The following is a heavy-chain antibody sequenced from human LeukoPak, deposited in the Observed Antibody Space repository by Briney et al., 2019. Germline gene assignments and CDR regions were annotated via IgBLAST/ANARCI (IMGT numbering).Heavy chain of an antibody. J-gene: IGHJ4*02. CDR3: AREGGAHYGSGSYRQPYFFDY. CDR2: ISYDGNNK. V-gene: IGHV3-30*04. D-gene: IGHD3-10*01. Sequence: TGGSLRLSCAASGFTFSSYAMHWVRQAPGKGGEWVAVISYDGNNKYYADSVKGRFTISRDNSKNTLYLQMNSLKTEDTAVYYCAREGGAHYGSGSYRQPYFFDYWGQGTLVTVSS. CDR1: GFTFSSYA.